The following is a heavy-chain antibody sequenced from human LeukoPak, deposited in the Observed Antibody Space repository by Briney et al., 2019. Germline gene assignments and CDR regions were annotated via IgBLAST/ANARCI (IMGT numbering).Heavy chain of an antibody. Sequence: SETLSLTCTVSGVSISSYYWSWVRQPPGKGLEWVGYIYYSGSTNYNPSLKSRVTISVGTSKNQFSLKLSSVTAADTAVYYCARGLGYYDSSVGYWGQGTLVTVSS. V-gene: IGHV4-59*01. CDR1: GVSISSYY. CDR2: IYYSGST. D-gene: IGHD3-22*01. J-gene: IGHJ4*02. CDR3: ARGLGYYDSSVGY.